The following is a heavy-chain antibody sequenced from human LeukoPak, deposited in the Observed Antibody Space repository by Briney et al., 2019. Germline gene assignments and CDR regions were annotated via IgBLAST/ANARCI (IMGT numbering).Heavy chain of an antibody. Sequence: SETLSLTCSVSGGSISRPDHYWSWIRQPPGQGLEWIGFIYDNEKTHYSPSFESRVTISGDTSNNHFSLTLNFVTAADTAIYYCAASQSDYYNSGTYHKIHYWGWGALVTVSS. D-gene: IGHD3-10*01. J-gene: IGHJ4*02. V-gene: IGHV4-30-4*01. CDR2: IYDNEKT. CDR1: GGSISRPDHY. CDR3: AASQSDYYNSGTYHKIHY.